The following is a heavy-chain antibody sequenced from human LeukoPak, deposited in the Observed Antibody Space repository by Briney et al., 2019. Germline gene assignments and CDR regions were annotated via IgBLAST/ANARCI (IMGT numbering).Heavy chain of an antibody. V-gene: IGHV3-21*01. Sequence: GGSLRLSCAASGFTFSSYSMNWVRQAPGKGLEWVSSISSSSSYIYYADSVKGRFTISRDNAKNSLYLQMNSLRAEDTAVYYCARDQNVVDTAMDFDDVDYWGQGTLVTVSS. CDR1: GFTFSSYS. D-gene: IGHD5-18*01. CDR2: ISSSSSYI. J-gene: IGHJ4*02. CDR3: ARDQNVVDTAMDFDDVDY.